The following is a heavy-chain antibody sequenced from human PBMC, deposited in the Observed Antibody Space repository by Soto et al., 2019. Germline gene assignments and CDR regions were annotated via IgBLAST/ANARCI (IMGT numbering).Heavy chain of an antibody. V-gene: IGHV1-69*13. J-gene: IGHJ4*02. CDR3: ARPHLRGGWYDISGGYFDY. Sequence: ASVKVSCKASGGTFSSYAISWVRQAPGQGLEWMGGIIPIFGTANYAQKFQGRVTITADESTSTAYMELSSLRSEDTAVYYCARPHLRGGWYDISGGYFDYWGQGTLVTVSS. CDR2: IIPIFGTA. CDR1: GGTFSSYA. D-gene: IGHD6-19*01.